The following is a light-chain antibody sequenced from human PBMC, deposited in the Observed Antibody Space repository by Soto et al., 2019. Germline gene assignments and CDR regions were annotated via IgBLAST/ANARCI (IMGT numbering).Light chain of an antibody. V-gene: IGLV2-23*02. J-gene: IGLJ1*01. CDR3: CSYAGSSTYV. CDR2: EVN. Sequence: QSALTQPASVSGSPGQSITISCTGTSSEVGYYNLVSWYQHHPGKAPKLIIYEVNKRPSGVSNRFSGSKSGNMASLTISGLQAEDEADYHCCSYAGSSTYVFGTGTKVTVL. CDR1: SSEVGYYNL.